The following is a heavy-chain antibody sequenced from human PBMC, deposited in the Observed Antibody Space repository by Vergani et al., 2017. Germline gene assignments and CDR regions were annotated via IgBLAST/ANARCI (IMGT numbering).Heavy chain of an antibody. J-gene: IGHJ5*02. CDR1: GYNFPIHW. V-gene: IGHV5-51*01. D-gene: IGHD1-26*01. CDR3: ARDGRSGKNIVGATNWFDP. CDR2: IYPGDSDT. Sequence: EVQLVQSGAEVKKPGESLKISCKASGYNFPIHWIGWVRQMPGKGLEWMGVIYPGDSDTRYNPSFQGQVIISVDKSVSTVYLQWSNLKASDTAMYYCARDGRSGKNIVGATNWFDPWGQGTLVTVSS.